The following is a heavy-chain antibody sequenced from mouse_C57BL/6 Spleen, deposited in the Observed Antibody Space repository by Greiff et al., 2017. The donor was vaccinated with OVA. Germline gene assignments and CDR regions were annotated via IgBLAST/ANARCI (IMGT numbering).Heavy chain of an antibody. V-gene: IGHV1-55*01. Sequence: VQLQQPGAELVKPGASVKMSCKASGYTFTSYWITWVKQRPGQGLEWIGDIYPGSGSTNYNEKFKSKATLTVDTSSSTAYMQLSSLTSEDSAVYYCARQLRLENYDYAMDYWGQGTSVTVSS. CDR3: ARQLRLENYDYAMDY. CDR2: IYPGSGST. J-gene: IGHJ4*01. CDR1: GYTFTSYW. D-gene: IGHD3-2*02.